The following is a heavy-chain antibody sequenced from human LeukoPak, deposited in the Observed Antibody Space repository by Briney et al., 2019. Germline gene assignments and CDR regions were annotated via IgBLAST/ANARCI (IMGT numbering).Heavy chain of an antibody. V-gene: IGHV3-23*01. CDR3: AKLGQGAYNYASLPYYFDY. CDR1: GFTFSTYA. CDR2: ISDSGGST. D-gene: IGHD5-18*01. J-gene: IGHJ4*02. Sequence: GGSLRLSCAASGFTFSTYAMSWVRQALGKGLEWVSAISDSGGSTYYAESVKGRFTVSRDNSRNTLYLQMNSLRPDDTALYYCAKLGQGAYNYASLPYYFDYWGQGTLVTVSS.